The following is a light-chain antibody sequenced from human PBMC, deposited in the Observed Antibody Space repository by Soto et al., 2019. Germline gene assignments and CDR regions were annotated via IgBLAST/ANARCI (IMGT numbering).Light chain of an antibody. J-gene: IGKJ5*01. CDR2: DAS. Sequence: EIVLAQSPATLPLSPGERVTLTCRASQSVRSYLAWYQQKPGQAPRLLIYDASNRATGIPARFSGSGSGTDFTLTISSLEPEDFAVYYCQQRANWPATFGQGTRLEIK. CDR1: QSVRSY. V-gene: IGKV3-11*01. CDR3: QQRANWPAT.